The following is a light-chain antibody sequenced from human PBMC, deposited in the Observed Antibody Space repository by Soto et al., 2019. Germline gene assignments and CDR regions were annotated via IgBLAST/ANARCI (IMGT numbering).Light chain of an antibody. V-gene: IGKV1-39*01. CDR3: QQCYSSPRT. Sequence: DIQMTQSPSTLSASVGDRVTITCRAGQSISTYLNWYQQKLGRAPTLLIYAASSLQSGVPSRFSGGGSGTDFTLTISSLQPEDFAMYFCQQCYSSPRTFGQGTKVEIK. CDR1: QSISTY. J-gene: IGKJ1*01. CDR2: AAS.